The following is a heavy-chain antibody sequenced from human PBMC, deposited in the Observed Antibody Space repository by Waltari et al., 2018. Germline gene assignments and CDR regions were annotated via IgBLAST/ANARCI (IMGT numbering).Heavy chain of an antibody. J-gene: IGHJ4*02. CDR1: GFTFSSYG. Sequence: QVQLVESGGGVVQPGGSLRLSCAASGFTFSSYGMHWVRQAPGKGLEWVAFIRYDGSNKYYADSVKGRFTISRDNSKNTLYLQMNSLRAEDTAVYYCAKWSEQWLGCDYWGQGTLVIVSS. CDR2: IRYDGSNK. V-gene: IGHV3-30*02. CDR3: AKWSEQWLGCDY. D-gene: IGHD6-19*01.